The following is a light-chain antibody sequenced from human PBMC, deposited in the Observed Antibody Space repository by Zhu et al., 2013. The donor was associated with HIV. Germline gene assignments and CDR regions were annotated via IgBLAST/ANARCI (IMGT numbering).Light chain of an antibody. CDR3: QQANSFPLT. CDR2: GTS. CDR1: QGIANY. Sequence: DIQMTQSPSSVSASVGDRVTITCRASQGIANYLAWYQQKPGKPPNLLIFGTSTLQPGVPSRFSGGGSRTGFTLTISSLQPEDFATYYCQQANSFPLTFGGGTKVEIK. J-gene: IGKJ4*01. V-gene: IGKV1-27*01.